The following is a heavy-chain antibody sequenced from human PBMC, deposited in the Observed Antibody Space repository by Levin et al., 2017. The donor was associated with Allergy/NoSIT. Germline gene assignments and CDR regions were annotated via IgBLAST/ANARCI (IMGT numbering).Heavy chain of an antibody. D-gene: IGHD3-10*01. CDR3: ARVPLIWFGEFVVDY. CDR1: GGSISSGGYY. V-gene: IGHV4-31*03. Sequence: NASETLSLTCTVSGGSISSGGYYWSWIRQHPGKGLEWIGYIYYSGSTYYNPSLKSRVTISVDTSKNQFSLKLSSVTAADTAVYYCARVPLIWFGEFVVDYWGQGTLVTVSS. CDR2: IYYSGST. J-gene: IGHJ4*02.